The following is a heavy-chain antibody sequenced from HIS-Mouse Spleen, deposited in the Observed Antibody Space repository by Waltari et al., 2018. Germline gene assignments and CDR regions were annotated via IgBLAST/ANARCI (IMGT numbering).Heavy chain of an antibody. CDR3: AREGDSGSYFDY. CDR2: QKQDGSEK. CDR1: GFTFSIYW. D-gene: IGHD1-26*01. J-gene: IGHJ4*02. V-gene: IGHV3-7*01. Sequence: EVQLVESGGGLVQPGGSLRLSCAASGFTFSIYWMSWVRQAPGKGLEWGANQKQDGSEKYYVDSVKGRFTISRDNAKNSLYLQMNSLRAEDTAVYYCAREGDSGSYFDYWGQGTLVTVSS.